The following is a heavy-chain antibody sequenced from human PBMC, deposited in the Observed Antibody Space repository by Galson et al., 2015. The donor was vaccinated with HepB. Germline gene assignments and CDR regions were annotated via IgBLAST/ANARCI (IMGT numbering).Heavy chain of an antibody. CDR2: IRSKASSYAT. J-gene: IGHJ4*02. D-gene: IGHD3-22*01. V-gene: IGHV3-73*01. CDR3: TRICITIIVVVILDY. CDR1: GFTFSGSA. Sequence: SLRLSCAASGFTFSGSAMHWVRQTSGKGLEWVGRIRSKASSYATAYAASVKGRFTIFRDDSKNTAYLRMNSLKTEDTAVYYCTRICITIIVVVILDYWGQGTLVTVSS.